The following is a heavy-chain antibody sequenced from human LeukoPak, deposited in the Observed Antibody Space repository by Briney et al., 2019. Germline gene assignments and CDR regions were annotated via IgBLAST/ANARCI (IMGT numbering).Heavy chain of an antibody. Sequence: GGSLRLSCAASGFTFSSFAMSWVRQAPGKGLEWVSAISGSGGTTYYADSVKGRFTISRDNSKNMLYLQMYSLRAEDTAVYFCAKDTLSDYDFWSGSDYWGQGTLVTVSS. CDR2: ISGSGGTT. CDR1: GFTFSSFA. V-gene: IGHV3-23*01. CDR3: AKDTLSDYDFWSGSDY. J-gene: IGHJ4*02. D-gene: IGHD3-3*01.